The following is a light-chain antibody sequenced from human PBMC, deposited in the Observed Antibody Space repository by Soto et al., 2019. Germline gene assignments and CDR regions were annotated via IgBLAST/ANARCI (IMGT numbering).Light chain of an antibody. CDR1: QSISSY. J-gene: IGKJ1*01. CDR2: AAS. V-gene: IGKV1-39*01. CDR3: QQSYSTTPT. Sequence: DIQMTESPSSMSASVGYRVTITCGASQSISSYLNWYQQKPGKAPKVLIYAASSLQSGVPSRFSGSGSGTDFTLTISSLKHEDFATYYCQQSYSTTPTFGQGTKVDIK.